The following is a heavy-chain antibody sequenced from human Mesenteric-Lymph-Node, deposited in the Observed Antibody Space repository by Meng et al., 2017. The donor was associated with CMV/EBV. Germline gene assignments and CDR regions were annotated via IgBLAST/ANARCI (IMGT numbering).Heavy chain of an antibody. CDR3: TTVTGEGVYHDSTYYFDY. CDR1: FSNAW. J-gene: IGHJ4*02. Sequence: FSNAWMSWVRQAPGKGLEWVGRIKSKTDGGTTDYAAPVKGRFTISRDDSKNTLYLQMNSLKTEDTAVYYCTTVTGEGVYHDSTYYFDYWGQGTLVTVSS. V-gene: IGHV3-15*01. CDR2: IKSKTDGGTT. D-gene: IGHD3-22*01.